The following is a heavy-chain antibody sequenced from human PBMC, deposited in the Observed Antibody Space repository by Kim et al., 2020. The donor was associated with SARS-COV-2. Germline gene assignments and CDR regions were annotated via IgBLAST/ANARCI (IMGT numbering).Heavy chain of an antibody. J-gene: IGHJ6*02. CDR3: ARDMAYCGGDCRIYYGMDV. D-gene: IGHD2-21*02. V-gene: IGHV3-11*06. Sequence: GRFTISRDNAKNSLYLQMNSLRAEDTAVYYCARDMAYCGGDCRIYYGMDVWGQGTTVTVSS.